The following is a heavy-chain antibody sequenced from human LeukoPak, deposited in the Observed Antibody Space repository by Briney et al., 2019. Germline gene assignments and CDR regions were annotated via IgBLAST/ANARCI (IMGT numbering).Heavy chain of an antibody. V-gene: IGHV1-46*01. CDR3: ARERGELHRELDS. CDR2: INPSGGSA. J-gene: IGHJ4*02. D-gene: IGHD1-26*01. Sequence: ASVKVSCKASGYTFTTHFIHWVQQAPGQGLQWMGMINPSGGSAIYAQKFQGRVTMTSDTSTSTVYMELRSLRSEDTALYFCARERGELHRELDSWGQGTLVTVSS. CDR1: GYTFTTHF.